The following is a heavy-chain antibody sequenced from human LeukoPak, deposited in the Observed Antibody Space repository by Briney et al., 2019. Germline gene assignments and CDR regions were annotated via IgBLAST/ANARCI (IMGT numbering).Heavy chain of an antibody. Sequence: GGSLRLSCAASGFTFSGYAVSWVRQAPGKGLEWVSAISGSGGSTYYADSVKGRFTISRDNSKNTLYLQMNSLRAEDTAVYYCAKDKGFFAMVRGVIYSYFDYWGQGTLVTVSS. CDR3: AKDKGFFAMVRGVIYSYFDY. D-gene: IGHD3-10*01. CDR2: ISGSGGST. CDR1: GFTFSGYA. V-gene: IGHV3-23*01. J-gene: IGHJ4*02.